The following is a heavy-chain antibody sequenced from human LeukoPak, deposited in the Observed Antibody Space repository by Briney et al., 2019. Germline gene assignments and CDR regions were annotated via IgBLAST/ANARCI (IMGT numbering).Heavy chain of an antibody. CDR1: GFTFSSYA. J-gene: IGHJ4*02. CDR2: ISYDGSNK. CDR3: ARDPNSYGQGGHFDY. Sequence: PGGSLRLSCAASGFTFSSYAMHWVRQAPGKGLEWVAVISYDGSNKYYADSVKGRFTISRDNSKNTVYLQMNSLRAEDTAVYYCARDPNSYGQGGHFDYWGQGTLVTVSS. D-gene: IGHD5-18*01. V-gene: IGHV3-30-3*01.